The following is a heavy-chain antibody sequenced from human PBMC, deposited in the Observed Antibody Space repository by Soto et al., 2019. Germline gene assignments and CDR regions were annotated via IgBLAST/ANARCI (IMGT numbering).Heavy chain of an antibody. CDR1: GFTFSSYA. J-gene: IGHJ4*02. CDR2: ISYDGSNK. Sequence: GGSLSLSCAASGFTFSSYAMHWVRQAPGKGLEWVAVISYDGSNKYYADSVKGRFTISRDNSKNTLYLQMNSLRAEDTAVYYCASRGGSGTGTTVFDYWGQGTLVTVYS. V-gene: IGHV3-30-3*01. CDR3: ASRGGSGTGTTVFDY. D-gene: IGHD1-7*01.